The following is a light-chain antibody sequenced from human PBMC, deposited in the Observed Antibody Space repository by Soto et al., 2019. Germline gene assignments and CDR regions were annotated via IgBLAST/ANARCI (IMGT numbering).Light chain of an antibody. CDR2: WAS. J-gene: IGKJ2*01. CDR3: QQYESTPPT. V-gene: IGKV4-1*01. Sequence: DIVMTQSPDSLAESLGERATINCKPSQSVLYSSNNKKYLAWYQQRPGQPPKLLIYWASTRESGVPDRFSGSGSGTDFTLTITSLQAEDVAVYYCQQYESTPPTFGQGTKLQIK. CDR1: QSVLYSSNNKKY.